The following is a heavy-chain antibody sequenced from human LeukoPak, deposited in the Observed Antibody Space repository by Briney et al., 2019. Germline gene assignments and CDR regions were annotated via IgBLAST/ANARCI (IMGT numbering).Heavy chain of an antibody. D-gene: IGHD1-26*01. CDR1: GYSISSGWY. Sequence: SETLSLTCIVSGYSISSGWYWGWIRQPPGAGLEWIGIVYHTGKTYCDPSLKSRVTISVDTSKNQFSLKLSSVTAADTAVYYCARDGGSGELLYFDYWGQGTLVTVSS. CDR3: ARDGGSGELLYFDY. V-gene: IGHV4-38-2*02. J-gene: IGHJ4*02. CDR2: VYHTGKT.